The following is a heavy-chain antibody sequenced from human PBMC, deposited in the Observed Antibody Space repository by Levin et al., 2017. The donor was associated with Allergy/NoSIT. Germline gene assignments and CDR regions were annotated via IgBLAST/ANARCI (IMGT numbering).Heavy chain of an antibody. D-gene: IGHD6-19*01. Sequence: GESLKISCAASGFSLTNHGMHWVRQAPGKGLEWVAVISYDASGKLYADSVKGRYTISRDTSRNTLFLQMSSLRPDDTAVSYCARVAGGFGSHYFDSWGQGTLVTVSS. CDR1: GFSLTNHG. V-gene: IGHV3-30*03. J-gene: IGHJ4*02. CDR3: ARVAGGFGSHYFDS. CDR2: ISYDASGK.